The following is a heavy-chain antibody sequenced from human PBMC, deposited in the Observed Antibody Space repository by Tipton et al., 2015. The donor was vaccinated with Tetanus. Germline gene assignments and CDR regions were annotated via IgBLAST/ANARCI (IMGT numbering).Heavy chain of an antibody. V-gene: IGHV4-59*01. Sequence: LRLSCTVSGGSLSTSHWAWIRQPPGKGLEWIGKITYSRATNYNSSLKSRVTMSLDTSTSQFSLELTSATAADTAVYYCARERIRLIREVIFRFLDLWGRGTLVTVSS. CDR2: ITYSRAT. D-gene: IGHD3-10*01. J-gene: IGHJ2*01. CDR1: GGSLSTSH. CDR3: ARERIRLIREVIFRFLDL.